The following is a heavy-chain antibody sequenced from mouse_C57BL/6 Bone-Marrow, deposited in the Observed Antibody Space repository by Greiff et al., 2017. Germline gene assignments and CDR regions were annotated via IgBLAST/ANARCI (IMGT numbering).Heavy chain of an antibody. J-gene: IGHJ1*03. CDR2: IDPSDSYT. Sequence: QVQLQQPGAELVMPGASVKLSCKASGYTFTSYWMHWVKQRPGQGLEWIGEIDPSDSYTNYNQKFKGKSTLTVDKSSSTAYMQLSSLTSEDAAVYYCARAEYYYGRSYCYWYFDVWGTGTTVTVSS. D-gene: IGHD1-1*01. CDR1: GYTFTSYW. CDR3: ARAEYYYGRSYCYWYFDV. V-gene: IGHV1-69*01.